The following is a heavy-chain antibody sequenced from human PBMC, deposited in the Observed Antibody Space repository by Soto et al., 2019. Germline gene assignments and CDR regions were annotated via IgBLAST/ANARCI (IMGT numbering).Heavy chain of an antibody. CDR2: IHSGGNT. V-gene: IGHV3-53*02. Sequence: EVQLVETGGGLIQPGGSLRLSCAASGFSISINYMSWVRQAPGTGLEWVSIIHSGGNTDYADSVKGRFTVSRDNSKNTLYLQMNSLRAEDTAIYYCASIGVAEVFDPWGQGTLVTVSS. CDR3: ASIGVAEVFDP. J-gene: IGHJ5*02. D-gene: IGHD6-19*01. CDR1: GFSISINY.